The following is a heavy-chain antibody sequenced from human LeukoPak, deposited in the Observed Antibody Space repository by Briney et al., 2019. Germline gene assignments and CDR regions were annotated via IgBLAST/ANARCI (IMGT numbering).Heavy chain of an antibody. J-gene: IGHJ5*02. CDR3: ATYCSSTSCYEGRFDP. CDR1: GFTFSSYS. Sequence: PGGSLRLSCAASGFTFSSYSMNWVRQAPGKGLEWVSSISSSSSYIYYADSAKGRFTISRDNAKNSLYLQMNSLRAEDTAVYYCATYCSSTSCYEGRFDPWGQGTLVTVSS. V-gene: IGHV3-21*01. CDR2: ISSSSSYI. D-gene: IGHD2-2*01.